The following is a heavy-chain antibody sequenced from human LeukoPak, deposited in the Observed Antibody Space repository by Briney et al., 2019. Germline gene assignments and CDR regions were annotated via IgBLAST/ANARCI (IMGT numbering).Heavy chain of an antibody. D-gene: IGHD6-19*01. CDR1: GYTFTSYY. V-gene: IGHV1-46*01. J-gene: IGHJ4*02. CDR3: ARDMGRDNSGWYPYHDY. Sequence: VASVKVSCKASGYTFTSYYMHWVRQAPGQGLEWMGIINPSGGSTSYAQKFQGRVTMTRDTSTSTVYMELSSLRSEDTAVYYCARDMGRDNSGWYPYHDYWGQGALVTVSS. CDR2: INPSGGST.